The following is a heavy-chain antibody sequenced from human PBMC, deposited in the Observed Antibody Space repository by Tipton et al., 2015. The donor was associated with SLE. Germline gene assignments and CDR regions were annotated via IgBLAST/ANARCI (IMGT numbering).Heavy chain of an antibody. D-gene: IGHD3-10*01. CDR1: GGSISSGGYY. V-gene: IGHV4-31*03. Sequence: TLSLTCTVSGGSISSGGYYWSWIRQHPGKGLEWIGYIYYSGSTYYNPSLKSRVTISVDTSKNQFSLKLSSVTAADTAVYYCAREPYYYGSGNDIWGQGTMVTVSS. CDR2: IYYSGST. J-gene: IGHJ3*02. CDR3: AREPYYYGSGNDI.